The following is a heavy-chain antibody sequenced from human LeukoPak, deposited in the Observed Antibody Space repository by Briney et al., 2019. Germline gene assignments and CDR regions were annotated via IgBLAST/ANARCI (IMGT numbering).Heavy chain of an antibody. CDR2: INPNSGGT. V-gene: IGHV1-2*02. CDR3: ARDLWFGELNYYYYMDV. J-gene: IGHJ6*03. D-gene: IGHD3-10*01. CDR1: GYTFTGYY. Sequence: ASVKVSCKASGYTFTGYYMHWVRQAPGQGLEWMGWINPNSGGTNYAQKFQGRVTMTRDTSISTAYMELSRLRSDDTAVYYCARDLWFGELNYYYYMDVWGKGTTVTISS.